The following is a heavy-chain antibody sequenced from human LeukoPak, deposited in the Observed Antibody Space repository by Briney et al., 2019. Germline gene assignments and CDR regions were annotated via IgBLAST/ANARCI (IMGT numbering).Heavy chain of an antibody. Sequence: PSETLSLTCTVSGGSISSSSYYWGRIRQPPGKGLEWIGSIYYTWTTYYNPSLKSRVTISVDTSKNQFSLNLSSVTAADTAVCYCASTKTMAARAFDIWGQGTMVTVSS. J-gene: IGHJ3*02. CDR2: IYYTWTT. V-gene: IGHV4-39*01. D-gene: IGHD6-6*01. CDR1: GGSISSSSYY. CDR3: ASTKTMAARAFDI.